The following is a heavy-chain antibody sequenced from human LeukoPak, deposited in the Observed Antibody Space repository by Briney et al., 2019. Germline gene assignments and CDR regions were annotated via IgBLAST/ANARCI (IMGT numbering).Heavy chain of an antibody. Sequence: GGSLRLSCAASGFTFSNYALSWVRQAPGRGLEWVSDISGSGGSTYYADSVKGRFTISRDNAKNSLYLQMNSLRAEDTAVYYCARDWSSSWHFDYWGQGTLVTVSS. V-gene: IGHV3-23*01. CDR3: ARDWSSSWHFDY. CDR2: ISGSGGST. CDR1: GFTFSNYA. D-gene: IGHD6-13*01. J-gene: IGHJ4*02.